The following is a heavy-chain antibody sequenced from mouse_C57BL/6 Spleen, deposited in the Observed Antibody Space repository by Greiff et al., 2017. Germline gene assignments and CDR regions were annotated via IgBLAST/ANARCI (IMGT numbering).Heavy chain of an antibody. V-gene: IGHV5-17*01. Sequence: EVKLVESGGGLVKPGGSLKLSCAASGFTFSDYGMHWVRQAPEKGLEWVAYISSGSSTIYYADTVKGRFTIPRDNAKNTLFLQMTSLRSEDTAMYYCARQGGYDVAMDYWGQGTSVTVSS. J-gene: IGHJ4*01. CDR2: ISSGSSTI. CDR3: ARQGGYDVAMDY. CDR1: GFTFSDYG. D-gene: IGHD2-2*01.